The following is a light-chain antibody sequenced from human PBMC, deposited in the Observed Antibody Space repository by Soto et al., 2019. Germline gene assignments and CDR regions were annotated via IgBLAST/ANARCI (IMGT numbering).Light chain of an antibody. Sequence: QSALTQPASVSGSPGPSITISCTGTSSDVGGYNYVAWYQQHPDKAPKLIIYDVSNRPSGVSNRFSGSKSGNTASLTISGLQAEDEAEYYCSSYTSSHTYVFGTGTKLTVL. CDR1: SSDVGGYNY. CDR3: SSYTSSHTYV. CDR2: DVS. J-gene: IGLJ1*01. V-gene: IGLV2-14*01.